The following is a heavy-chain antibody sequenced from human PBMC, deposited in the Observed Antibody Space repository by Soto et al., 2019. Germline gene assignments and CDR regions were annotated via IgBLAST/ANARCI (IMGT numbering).Heavy chain of an antibody. D-gene: IGHD3-3*01. J-gene: IGHJ4*02. Sequence: GGSLRLSCTASGFTFGDYAMSWFRQAPGKGLEWVGFIRSKAYGGTTEYAASGKGRFTISRDDSKSIAYLQMNSLKTEDTAVYYCTSRDDFWSGYYTIDYWGQGTLVTVSS. CDR1: GFTFGDYA. CDR3: TSRDDFWSGYYTIDY. CDR2: IRSKAYGGTT. V-gene: IGHV3-49*03.